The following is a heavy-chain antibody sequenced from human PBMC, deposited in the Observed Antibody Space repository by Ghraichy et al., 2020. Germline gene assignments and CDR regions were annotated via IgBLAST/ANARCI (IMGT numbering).Heavy chain of an antibody. Sequence: GGSLRLSCAASGFTFSSYGMHWVRQAPGKGLEWVAVISYDGSNKYYADSVKGRFTISRDNSKNTLYLQMNSLRAEDTAVYYCAKGDKIAARPAQGYGMDVWGQGTTVTVSS. CDR3: AKGDKIAARPAQGYGMDV. D-gene: IGHD6-6*01. CDR1: GFTFSSYG. V-gene: IGHV3-30*18. J-gene: IGHJ6*02. CDR2: ISYDGSNK.